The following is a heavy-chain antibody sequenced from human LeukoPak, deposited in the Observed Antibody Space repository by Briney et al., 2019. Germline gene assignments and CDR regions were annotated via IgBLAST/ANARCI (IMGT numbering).Heavy chain of an antibody. CDR2: IYYSGST. CDR3: ASGSSWYGLSAFDI. Sequence: SETLSLTCTVSGGSISSSSYYWGRIRQPPGKGLEWIGSIYYSGSTYYNPSLKSRVTISVDTSKNQFSLKLSSVTAADTAVYYCASGSSWYGLSAFDIWGQGTMVTVSS. CDR1: GGSISSSSYY. J-gene: IGHJ3*02. V-gene: IGHV4-39*01. D-gene: IGHD6-13*01.